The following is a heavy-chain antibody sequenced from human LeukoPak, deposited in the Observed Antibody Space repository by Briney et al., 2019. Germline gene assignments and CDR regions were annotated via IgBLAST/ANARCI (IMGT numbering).Heavy chain of an antibody. V-gene: IGHV3-23*01. D-gene: IGHD4-11*01. J-gene: IGHJ6*02. Sequence: GGSLRLSCAASGFTFSSYAMSWVRQAPGKGLEWVSAISGSGGSTYYADSVKGRFTISRDNAKNSPYLQMNSLRAEDTAVYYCSRDLSLQFHYYGMGVWGHGTTVTVSS. CDR3: SRDLSLQFHYYGMGV. CDR1: GFTFSSYA. CDR2: ISGSGGST.